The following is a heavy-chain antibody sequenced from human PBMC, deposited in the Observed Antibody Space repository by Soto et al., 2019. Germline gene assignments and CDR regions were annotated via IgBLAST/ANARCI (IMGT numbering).Heavy chain of an antibody. D-gene: IGHD3-3*02. V-gene: IGHV4-4*07. J-gene: IGHJ3*02. CDR2: IYASGHT. CDR3: TRSPSTSTIGTFDI. CDR1: GGAISAFY. Sequence: QVQLQESGPGLVKPSETLSLTCTVSGGAISAFYWNWVRQSAGKGLEWMGRIYASGHTIYNPSLESRVTMSVDTSKHQFSLRLNSVTAADTAVYYCTRSPSTSTIGTFDIWCQGKMVTVYS.